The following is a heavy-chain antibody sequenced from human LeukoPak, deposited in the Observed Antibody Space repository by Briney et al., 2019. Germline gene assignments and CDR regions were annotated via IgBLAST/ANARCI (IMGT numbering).Heavy chain of an antibody. D-gene: IGHD6-19*01. V-gene: IGHV3-23*01. CDR1: GFTFSSYG. Sequence: PGGSLRLSCAASGFTFSSYGMHWVRQAPGKGLEWVSAVSGSGGSTYYADSVKGRFTISRDNSKNTLYLQMNSLRAEDTAVYYCAKGLDYSSGWYTPGFDYWGQGTLVTVSS. CDR2: VSGSGGST. CDR3: AKGLDYSSGWYTPGFDY. J-gene: IGHJ4*02.